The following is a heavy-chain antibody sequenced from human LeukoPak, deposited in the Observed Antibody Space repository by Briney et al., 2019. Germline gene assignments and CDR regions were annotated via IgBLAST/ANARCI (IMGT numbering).Heavy chain of an antibody. Sequence: GGSLILSCAASGFTFSTYWMAWVRQFPGKRLEWVANIKYDGIEKYHVDSVKGRFSISRDNAKNSLYLQMNSLRDDDTAVYYCARGGGRSGAFGYLGQGTLVAVSS. CDR2: IKYDGIEK. V-gene: IGHV3-7*05. J-gene: IGHJ4*02. CDR3: ARGGGRSGAFGY. CDR1: GFTFSTYW. D-gene: IGHD3-3*01.